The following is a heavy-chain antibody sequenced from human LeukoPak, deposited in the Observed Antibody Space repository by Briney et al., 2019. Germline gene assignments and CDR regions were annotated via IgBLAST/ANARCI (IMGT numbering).Heavy chain of an antibody. D-gene: IGHD1-26*01. CDR3: ARGQGGDFDY. J-gene: IGHJ4*02. V-gene: IGHV3-21*04. Sequence: GGSLRLSCAGSGFTFSSYSVNWVRQAPGKGLEWVSSISTSSSYIYYVDSVKGRFTISRDNAKNSLNLQMNSLRAEDTAVYYCARGQGGDFDYWGQGTLVTVSS. CDR1: GFTFSSYS. CDR2: ISTSSSYI.